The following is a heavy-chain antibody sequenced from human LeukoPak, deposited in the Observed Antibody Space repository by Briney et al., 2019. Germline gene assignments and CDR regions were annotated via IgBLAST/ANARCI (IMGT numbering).Heavy chain of an antibody. CDR1: GFTFSSYA. CDR2: ISYDGSNK. CDR3: AREGALGDNPPLDY. V-gene: IGHV3-30*04. J-gene: IGHJ4*02. D-gene: IGHD2-21*02. Sequence: PGGSLRVSCAASGFTFSSYAMHWVRQAPGKGLEWVAVISYDGSNKYYADSVKGRFTISRDNSKNTLYLQMNSLRAEDTAVYHCAREGALGDNPPLDYWGQGTLVTVSS.